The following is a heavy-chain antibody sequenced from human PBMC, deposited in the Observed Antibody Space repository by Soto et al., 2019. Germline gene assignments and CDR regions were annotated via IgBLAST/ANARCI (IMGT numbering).Heavy chain of an antibody. V-gene: IGHV1-18*01. D-gene: IGHD6-13*01. CDR2: ISAYNGNT. CDR3: ARDKRIAVDGPGY. CDR1: GYTFTSYG. J-gene: IGHJ4*02. Sequence: ASVKVSCKASGYTFTSYGFSWVRRAPGQGLEWMGWISAYNGNTNYAQKLQGRVTMTTDTSTSTAYMELRSLRAADTAVYDCARDKRIAVDGPGYWGGGSLVTVAS.